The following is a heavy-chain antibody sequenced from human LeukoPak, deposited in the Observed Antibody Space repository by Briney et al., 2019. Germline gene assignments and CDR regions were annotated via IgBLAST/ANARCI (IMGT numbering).Heavy chain of an antibody. Sequence: SETLSLTCTVSGGSITSSTSYWGWIRQPPGKGLEWIGTIYYSGSTYYNPSLKSRATMSVDTSKNQFSLKLSSVTAADTAVYYCARLGGSSWLPDYWGQGTLVTVSS. D-gene: IGHD6-13*01. CDR3: ARLGGSSWLPDY. V-gene: IGHV4-39*01. CDR1: GGSITSSTSY. J-gene: IGHJ4*02. CDR2: IYYSGST.